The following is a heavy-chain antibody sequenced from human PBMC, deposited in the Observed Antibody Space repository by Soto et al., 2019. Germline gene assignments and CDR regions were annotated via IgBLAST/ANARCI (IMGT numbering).Heavy chain of an antibody. CDR2: IYYSGST. CDR1: GGSISSSSYY. V-gene: IGHV4-39*02. D-gene: IGHD6-19*01. Sequence: PSETLSLTCTVSGGSISSSSYYWGWIRQPPGKGLEWIGSIYYSGSTYYNPSLKSRVTISVDTSKNQFSLKLSSVTAADTAVYYCARELISSGWFDAFEIRGQGTMVTVSS. J-gene: IGHJ3*02. CDR3: ARELISSGWFDAFEI.